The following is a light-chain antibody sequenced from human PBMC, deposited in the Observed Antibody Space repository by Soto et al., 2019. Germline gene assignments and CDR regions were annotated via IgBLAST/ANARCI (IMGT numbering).Light chain of an antibody. Sequence: QSVLTQPPSASGTPGQSVIISCSGSSTNIGSNTVNWYQQNPGTAPKLLIYSYNQQPSGVPNRFSGSKSDTSASLAISGLQAEDEAEYYCTAYTDIRNGVVFGGGTKLTVL. CDR2: SYN. CDR3: TAYTDIRNGVV. CDR1: STNIGSNT. J-gene: IGLJ2*01. V-gene: IGLV1-44*01.